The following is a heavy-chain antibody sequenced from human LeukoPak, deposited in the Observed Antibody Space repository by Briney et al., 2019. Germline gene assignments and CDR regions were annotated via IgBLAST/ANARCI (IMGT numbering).Heavy chain of an antibody. V-gene: IGHV4-59*01. CDR2: IYYSGST. D-gene: IGHD3-3*01. J-gene: IGHJ5*02. Sequence: SETLSLTCTVSGGSISNYYWSWIRQPPGKGLEWIGYIYYSGSTNYNPSLKSRVTISLDTSKNQFSLKLSSVTAADTAVYYCARAGYYDFWGFDPWGQGTLVTVSS. CDR3: ARAGYYDFWGFDP. CDR1: GGSISNYY.